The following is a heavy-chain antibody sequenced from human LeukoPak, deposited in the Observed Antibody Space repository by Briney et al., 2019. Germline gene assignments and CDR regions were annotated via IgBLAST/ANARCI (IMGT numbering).Heavy chain of an antibody. V-gene: IGHV4-61*02. Sequence: SETLSLTCTVSGGSISSGSYYWSWIRQPAGKGLEWIGRIYTSGSTNYNPSLKGRVTISVDTSKNQFSLKLSSVTAADTAVYYCARDEGYDYSNLYWGQGTLVTVSS. D-gene: IGHD4-11*01. CDR2: IYTSGST. J-gene: IGHJ4*02. CDR3: ARDEGYDYSNLY. CDR1: GGSISSGSYY.